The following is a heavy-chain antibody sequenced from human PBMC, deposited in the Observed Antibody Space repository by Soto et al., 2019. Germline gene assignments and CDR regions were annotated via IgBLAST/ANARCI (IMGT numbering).Heavy chain of an antibody. V-gene: IGHV3-30-3*01. CDR2: ISYDGSNK. Sequence: QVQLVESGGGVVQPGRSLRLSCAASGFTFSSYAMHWVRQAPGKGLEWVAVISYDGSNKYYADSVKGRFTISRDNSKNTLYLQMNSLRAEDTAVYYCARDEWIDYWGQGTLVTVSS. CDR1: GFTFSSYA. CDR3: ARDEWIDY. J-gene: IGHJ4*02. D-gene: IGHD3-3*01.